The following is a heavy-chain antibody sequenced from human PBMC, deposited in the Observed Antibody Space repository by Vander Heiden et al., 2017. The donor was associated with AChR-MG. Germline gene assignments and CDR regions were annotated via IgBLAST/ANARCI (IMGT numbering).Heavy chain of an antibody. CDR2: INHSGST. J-gene: IGHJ4*02. Sequence: QVQLQQWGAGLLKPSETLSLTCAVYGGSFSGYYWSWIRQPPGKGLEWIGEINHSGSTNYNPSLKSRVTISVDTSKNQFSLKLSSVTAADTAVYYCARLSPNYYDSSGYYYFDYWGQGTLVTVSS. D-gene: IGHD3-22*01. CDR3: ARLSPNYYDSSGYYYFDY. CDR1: GGSFSGYY. V-gene: IGHV4-34*01.